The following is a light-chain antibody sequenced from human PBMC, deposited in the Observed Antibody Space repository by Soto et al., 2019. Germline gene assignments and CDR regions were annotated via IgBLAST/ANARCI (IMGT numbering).Light chain of an antibody. CDR2: DAS. CDR1: QSIGLA. V-gene: IGKV3-11*01. J-gene: IGKJ1*01. CDR3: QQRTDRPPWT. Sequence: EIVLTQSPATLSLCPGERATLSCRASQSIGLAIAWYQHKPGQAPRLLIFDASQRATGIPARFRGNGSGTDFTLSISSLEPEDFAVYYCQQRTDRPPWTFGQGTKVDIK.